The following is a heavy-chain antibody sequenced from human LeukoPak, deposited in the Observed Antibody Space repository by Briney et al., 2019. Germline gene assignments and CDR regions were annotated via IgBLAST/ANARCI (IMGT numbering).Heavy chain of an antibody. Sequence: PGGSLRLSCAASGFTFSSYWMHWVRQAPGKGLVWVSRINSDGSSTSHADSVKGRFTISRDNAKNTLYLQMNSLRAEDTAVYYCASPTDYGDPAYFDYWGQGTLVTVSS. CDR3: ASPTDYGDPAYFDY. V-gene: IGHV3-74*01. D-gene: IGHD4-17*01. CDR1: GFTFSSYW. CDR2: INSDGSST. J-gene: IGHJ4*02.